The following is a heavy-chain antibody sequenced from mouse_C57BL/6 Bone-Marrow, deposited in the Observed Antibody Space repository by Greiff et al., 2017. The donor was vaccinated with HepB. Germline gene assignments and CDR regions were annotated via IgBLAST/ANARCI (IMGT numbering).Heavy chain of an antibody. D-gene: IGHD1-1*01. J-gene: IGHJ2*01. V-gene: IGHV1-64*01. Sequence: QVHVKQPGAELVKPGASVKLSCKASGYTFTSYWMHWVKQRPGQGLEWIGMIHPNSGSTNYNEKFKSKATLTVDKSSSTAYMQLSSLTSEDSAVYYCAREILRYQPDYFDYWGQGTTLTVSS. CDR1: GYTFTSYW. CDR3: AREILRYQPDYFDY. CDR2: IHPNSGST.